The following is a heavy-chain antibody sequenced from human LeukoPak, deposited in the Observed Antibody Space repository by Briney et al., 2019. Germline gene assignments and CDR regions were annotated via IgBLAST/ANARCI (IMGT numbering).Heavy chain of an antibody. J-gene: IGHJ4*02. CDR2: IYSGGST. Sequence: GGSLRLSCVASEFIFRSYAMSWVRQAPGKGLEWVSVIYSGGSTYYADSVKGRFTISRDNSKNTLYLQMNSLRAEDTAVYYCARDRSMGIAAAGYFDYWGQGTLVTVSS. D-gene: IGHD6-13*01. V-gene: IGHV3-66*01. CDR3: ARDRSMGIAAAGYFDY. CDR1: EFIFRSYA.